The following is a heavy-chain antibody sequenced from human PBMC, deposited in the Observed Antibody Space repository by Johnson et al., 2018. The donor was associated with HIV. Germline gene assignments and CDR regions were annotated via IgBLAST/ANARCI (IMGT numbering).Heavy chain of an antibody. CDR2: ISSSGTSV. D-gene: IGHD3-22*01. Sequence: QVQLVESGGGLVQPGGSLRLSCAASGFTFSDYYMSWIRQTPGKGLEWVSYISSSGTSVYYADSVKGRFSISRDNAKHSLYLQMNSLRAEDTAVYYCPRDRGYWDAFDIWGQGTMVTVSS. J-gene: IGHJ3*02. V-gene: IGHV3-11*04. CDR1: GFTFSDYY. CDR3: PRDRGYWDAFDI.